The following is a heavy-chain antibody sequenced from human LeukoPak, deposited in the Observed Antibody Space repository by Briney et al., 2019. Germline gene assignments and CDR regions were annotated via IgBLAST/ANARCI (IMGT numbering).Heavy chain of an antibody. Sequence: SQTLSLTCTVSGGSISSSSYYWGRIRQPPGKGLEWIGSIYYSGSTYYNPSLKSRVTISVDTSKNQFSLKLSSVTAADTAVYYCARDQVGGARGNWFDPWGQGTLVTVSS. V-gene: IGHV4-39*07. CDR2: IYYSGST. J-gene: IGHJ5*02. CDR3: ARDQVGGARGNWFDP. CDR1: GGSISSSSYY. D-gene: IGHD2-21*01.